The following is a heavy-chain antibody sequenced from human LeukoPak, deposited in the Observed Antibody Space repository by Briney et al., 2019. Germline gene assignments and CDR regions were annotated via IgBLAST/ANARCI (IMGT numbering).Heavy chain of an antibody. V-gene: IGHV4-59*08. J-gene: IGHJ2*01. D-gene: IGHD6-13*01. CDR2: IYYSGST. CDR1: GGSISSYY. Sequence: SETLSLTCTVSGGSISSYYWSWIRQPPGKGLEWIGYIYYSGSTNYNPSLKSRVTISVDTSKNQFSLKLSSVTAADTAVYYCGAAAGTRWYFDLWGRGTLVTVSS. CDR3: GAAAGTRWYFDL.